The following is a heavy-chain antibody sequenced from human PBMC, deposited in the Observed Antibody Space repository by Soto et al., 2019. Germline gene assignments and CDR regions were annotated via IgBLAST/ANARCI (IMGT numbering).Heavy chain of an antibody. Sequence: QVQLVQSGAEVKKPGASVKVSCKASGYTFTSHGISWVRPAPGQGLEWMGWISAYNGNTNYAQKLQGRVTMTTETSTSTAYMVLRSLRSDDTSVYYCARHTIAAAGPFDYWGQGTLVTVSS. CDR3: ARHTIAAAGPFDY. CDR2: ISAYNGNT. CDR1: GYTFTSHG. D-gene: IGHD6-13*01. J-gene: IGHJ4*02. V-gene: IGHV1-18*01.